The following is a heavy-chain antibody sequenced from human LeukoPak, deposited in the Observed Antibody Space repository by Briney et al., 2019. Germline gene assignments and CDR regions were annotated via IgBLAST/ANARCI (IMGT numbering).Heavy chain of an antibody. J-gene: IGHJ4*02. CDR2: IWYDGSNK. Sequence: PGGSLRLSXAASEFTLSSYGMHWVRQAPGKGLEWVAVIWYDGSNKYYADSVKGRFTISRDNSKNTLYLQMNSLRAEDTAVYYCAKDQAGGNRPLDYRGQGTLVTVSS. V-gene: IGHV3-33*06. CDR1: EFTLSSYG. D-gene: IGHD1-14*01. CDR3: AKDQAGGNRPLDY.